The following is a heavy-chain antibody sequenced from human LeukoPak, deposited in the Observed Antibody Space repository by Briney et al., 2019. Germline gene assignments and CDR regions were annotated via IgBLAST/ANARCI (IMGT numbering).Heavy chain of an antibody. CDR3: ARATGGGIFDH. D-gene: IGHD3-16*01. CDR1: GDPISGYH. V-gene: IGHV4-59*12. J-gene: IGHJ4*02. Sequence: SETLSLTCIVSGDPISGYHWSWIRQPPEKGLEWIGYVHYSGATSYNPSLRSRVTISVDTSNNQFSLKMTSVTAADTAVYYCARATGGGIFDHWGQGTLVTVS. CDR2: VHYSGAT.